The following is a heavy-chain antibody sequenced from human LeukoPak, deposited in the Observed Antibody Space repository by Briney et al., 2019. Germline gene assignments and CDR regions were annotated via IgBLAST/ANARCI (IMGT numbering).Heavy chain of an antibody. D-gene: IGHD5-18*01. J-gene: IGHJ4*02. CDR1: GFTFGSHA. CDR2: IFGSGGSP. Sequence: PGGSLRLSCEASGFTFGSHAMYWVRQAPGKGLEWVAGIFGSGGSPHYADSVKGRFTISRDNSRNTVYLQINSLRADDTAVYYCGKTTVGYSSGQKPAWPVDYWGQGTLVPVSS. CDR3: GKTTVGYSSGQKPAWPVDY. V-gene: IGHV3-23*01.